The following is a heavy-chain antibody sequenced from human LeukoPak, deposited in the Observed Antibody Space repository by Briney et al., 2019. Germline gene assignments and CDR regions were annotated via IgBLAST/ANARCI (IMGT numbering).Heavy chain of an antibody. CDR3: AKAGKEPPNDYGDYDEPWAFDI. Sequence: PGGSLRLSCAASGFPFSSYSMNWVRRAPGKGLEWVSYISSSSSTIYYADSVKGRFTISRDNSKNTLYLQMNSLRAEDTAVYYCAKAGKEPPNDYGDYDEPWAFDIWGQGTMVTVSS. J-gene: IGHJ3*02. D-gene: IGHD4-17*01. V-gene: IGHV3-48*01. CDR2: ISSSSSTI. CDR1: GFPFSSYS.